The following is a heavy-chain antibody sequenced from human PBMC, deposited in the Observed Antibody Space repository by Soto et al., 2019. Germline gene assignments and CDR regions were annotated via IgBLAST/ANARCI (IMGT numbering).Heavy chain of an antibody. CDR1: GGTFSSYA. J-gene: IGHJ6*03. CDR3: ARDRYCTNGVCPYYYYYMDV. Sequence: ASVKVSCKASGGTFSSYAISWVRQAPGKGLEWMGGSLTIFGTANYAQKFQGSVTITADDSTSTAYMEMSSLRDEDPAVYYCARDRYCTNGVCPYYYYYMDVWGKGTTVTVSS. D-gene: IGHD2-8*01. V-gene: IGHV1-69*13. CDR2: SLTIFGTA.